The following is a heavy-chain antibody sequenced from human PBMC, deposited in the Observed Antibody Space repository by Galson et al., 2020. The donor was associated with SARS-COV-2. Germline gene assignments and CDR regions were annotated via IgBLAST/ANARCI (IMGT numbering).Heavy chain of an antibody. D-gene: IGHD2-21*01. CDR2: IYWDEDK. Sequence: SGPTLVKPTQTLTLTCTFSGFSLSTNGVGVGWIRQPPGKALEWLALIYWDEDKRYRTSLKSSLTITKDTSKNQVVLTMTNMDPVDTATYYWAHGVDCGGDCTRFDYWGRGTLVTVSS. J-gene: IGHJ4*02. CDR3: AHGVDCGGDCTRFDY. V-gene: IGHV2-5*02. CDR1: GFSLSTNGVG.